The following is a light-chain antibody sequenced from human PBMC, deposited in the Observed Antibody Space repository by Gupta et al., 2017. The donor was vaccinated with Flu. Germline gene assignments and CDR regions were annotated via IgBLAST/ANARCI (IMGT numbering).Light chain of an antibody. CDR2: RNN. J-gene: IGLJ3*02. CDR1: SSNIGSNY. Sequence: QSVLTQPPSASGTPGQRVTISCSGSSSNIGSNYVCWYQQLPGTAPKLLSYRNNQRPSGVPDRFSGSKSGTSASLAISRLRSEDEADYYCSAWDDSLSGRGVFGGGTKLTVL. CDR3: SAWDDSLSGRGV. V-gene: IGLV1-47*01.